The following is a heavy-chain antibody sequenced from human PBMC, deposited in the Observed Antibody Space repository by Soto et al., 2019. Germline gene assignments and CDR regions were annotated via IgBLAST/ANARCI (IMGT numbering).Heavy chain of an antibody. CDR1: SGSITSSNW. D-gene: IGHD5-12*01. J-gene: IGHJ4*02. CDR3: ARNRYGGYDFDY. V-gene: IGHV4-4*02. CDR2: VSHSGST. Sequence: QVQLQESGPGLVKPSGTLSLTCAVSSGSITSSNWWSWVRQPPGKGLEWIGEVSHSGSTNYIPSLKSRVTISVDKSRNQFSLRLNSVTAADTAVYYCARNRYGGYDFDYWGQGTPVTVSS.